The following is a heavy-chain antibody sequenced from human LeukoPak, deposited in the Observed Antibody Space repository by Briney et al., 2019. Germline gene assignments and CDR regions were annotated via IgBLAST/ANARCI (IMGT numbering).Heavy chain of an antibody. J-gene: IGHJ5*01. CDR1: GFTFSSYW. CDR3: VRDWDHFDFDS. Sequence: GGSLRLSCAASGFTFSSYWMHWVRQAPGKGLVWVSRIKGDGSHAIYADSVKGRFTISRDNAKNTLYLQMKSLRAEDTAVYYCVRDWDHFDFDSWGQGTLVTVSS. D-gene: IGHD3-9*01. CDR2: IKGDGSHA. V-gene: IGHV3-74*01.